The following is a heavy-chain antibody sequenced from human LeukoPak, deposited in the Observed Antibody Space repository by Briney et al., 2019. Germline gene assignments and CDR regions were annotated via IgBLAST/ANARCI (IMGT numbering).Heavy chain of an antibody. CDR2: MNPNSGNT. J-gene: IGHJ5*02. Sequence: ASVKVSCKTSGYTFTSYDTNWVRQATGQGLEWMGWMNPNSGNTGYAQKFQGRVTMTRDTSISTAYMELTTLRSEDTAMYYCARGHFLGTGTNWFDPWGQGTLVTVSS. D-gene: IGHD1-1*01. CDR1: GYTFTSYD. CDR3: ARGHFLGTGTNWFDP. V-gene: IGHV1-8*01.